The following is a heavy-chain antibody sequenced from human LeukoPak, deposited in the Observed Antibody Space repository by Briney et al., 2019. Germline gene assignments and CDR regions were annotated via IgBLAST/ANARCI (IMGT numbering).Heavy chain of an antibody. CDR1: GFTFSNAW. V-gene: IGHV3-15*04. D-gene: IGHD1-1*01. CDR3: TSDLDPGDC. Sequence: GGSLRLSCAASGFTFSNAWMSWVRQAPGKGLEWVGRIESKTEGGTTDYAAPVKGRFTISRDDSKNTLYLQMNSLKSEDTAVYYCTSDLDPGDCWGQGTLVTVSS. CDR2: IESKTEGGTT. J-gene: IGHJ4*02.